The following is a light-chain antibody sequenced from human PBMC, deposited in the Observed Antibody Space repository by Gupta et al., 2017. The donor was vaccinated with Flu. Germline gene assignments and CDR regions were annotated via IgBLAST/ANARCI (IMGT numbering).Light chain of an antibody. CDR1: QSISSY. J-gene: IGKJ4*01. V-gene: IGKV1-39*01. Sequence: DIQMTKSQSSLSASVGDRVTITFRASQSISSYFNWYQQKPGKAPKLLIYAASSLQSGVPSRFSGSGSGTDFPLTISSLQPEDFATYYCQQSYSTPPVTFGGGTQVEIK. CDR3: QQSYSTPPVT. CDR2: AAS.